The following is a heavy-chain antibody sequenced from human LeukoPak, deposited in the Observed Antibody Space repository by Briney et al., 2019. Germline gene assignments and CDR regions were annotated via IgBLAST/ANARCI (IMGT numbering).Heavy chain of an antibody. CDR2: FSSTGST. CDR1: GDSISNYY. V-gene: IGHV4-59*01. Sequence: SETLSLTCTVSGDSISNYYWSWIRQPPGKGLELIAYFSSTGSTNYNPSLKSRVTISVDTSKNQFSLKLSSVTAADTAVYYCARANTAMSVWGQGTLVTVSS. CDR3: ARANTAMSV. J-gene: IGHJ4*02. D-gene: IGHD5-18*01.